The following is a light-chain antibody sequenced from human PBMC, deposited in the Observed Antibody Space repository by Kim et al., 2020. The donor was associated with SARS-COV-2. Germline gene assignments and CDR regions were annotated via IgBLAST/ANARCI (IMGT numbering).Light chain of an antibody. CDR3: QQYKIYPYT. CDR1: QSINTW. Sequence: DIQMTQSPSTLSASVGDRVSITCRASQSINTWLAWYQQNPGKAPKLLIYKASSLTSGVPSRFSGNGSGTEFTLVISSLQADDFATYYCQQYKIYPYTFGQGTKLEI. J-gene: IGKJ2*01. V-gene: IGKV1-5*03. CDR2: KAS.